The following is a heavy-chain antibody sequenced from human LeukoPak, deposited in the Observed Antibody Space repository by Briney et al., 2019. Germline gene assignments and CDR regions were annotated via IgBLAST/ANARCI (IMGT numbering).Heavy chain of an antibody. Sequence: ASVKVSCKASGYTFTGYYIHWVRQAPGQGLEWMGWINPNSGGTNYAQKFQGRVTMTRDTSISTAYMELSRLRSDDTAVYYCARDPPYYYDSSGDRFDYWGQGTLVTVSS. V-gene: IGHV1-2*02. J-gene: IGHJ4*02. CDR2: INPNSGGT. CDR1: GYTFTGYY. CDR3: ARDPPYYYDSSGDRFDY. D-gene: IGHD3-22*01.